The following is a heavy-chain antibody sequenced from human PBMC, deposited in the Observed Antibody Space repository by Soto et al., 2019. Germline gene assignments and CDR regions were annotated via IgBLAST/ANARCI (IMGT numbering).Heavy chain of an antibody. CDR3: ARALGYCSGGSCYYYYGMDV. Sequence: QVQLVESGGGVVQPGRSLRLSCAASGFTFSSYAMHWVRQAPGKGLEWVAVISYDGSNKYYADSVKGRFTISRDNSKNTLYLQMNSLRAEDTAMYYCARALGYCSGGSCYYYYGMDVWGQGTTVTVSS. CDR1: GFTFSSYA. D-gene: IGHD2-15*01. V-gene: IGHV3-30-3*01. J-gene: IGHJ6*02. CDR2: ISYDGSNK.